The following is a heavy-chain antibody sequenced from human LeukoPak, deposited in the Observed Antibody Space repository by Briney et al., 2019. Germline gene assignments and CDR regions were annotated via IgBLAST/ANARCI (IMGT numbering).Heavy chain of an antibody. J-gene: IGHJ3*02. CDR3: ARDPNGDYIGAFEI. CDR1: GFTFSTYN. V-gene: IGHV3-48*04. Sequence: GGSLRLSCAASGFTFSTYNMNWVRQAPGKGLEWVSYITSSSTTKYYADSVKGRFTISRDNAKNLLYLQMNSLRAEDTAVYYCARDPNGDYIGAFEIWGQGTKVTVSS. D-gene: IGHD4-17*01. CDR2: ITSSSTTK.